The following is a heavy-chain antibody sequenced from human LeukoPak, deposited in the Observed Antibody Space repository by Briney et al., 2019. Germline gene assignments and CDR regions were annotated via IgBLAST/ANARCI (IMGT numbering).Heavy chain of an antibody. Sequence: GGSLRLSCAASGFTFSSSAMSWVRQAPGKGLGWVSAISNNGGYTYYADSVQGRFTISRDNSKSTLCLQMNSLRAEDTAVYYCAKQLGYCSDGSCYFPYWGQGTLVTVSS. V-gene: IGHV3-23*01. CDR2: ISNNGGYT. J-gene: IGHJ4*02. D-gene: IGHD2-15*01. CDR1: GFTFSSSA. CDR3: AKQLGYCSDGSCYFPY.